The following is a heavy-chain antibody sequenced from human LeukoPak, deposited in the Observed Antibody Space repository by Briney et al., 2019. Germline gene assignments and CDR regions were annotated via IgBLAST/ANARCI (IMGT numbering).Heavy chain of an antibody. CDR3: ARDTPGYGGHDFDY. D-gene: IGHD4-23*01. CDR1: GFTFSTYG. V-gene: IGHV3-30*02. J-gene: IGHJ4*02. Sequence: PAGSMRFSCAASGFTFSTYGMHWVRQAPGKGLEWMTFIQAGGDEKYYAESVKGRFTVSRDNSKNTLYLQMNSLRAEDTAVYYCARDTPGYGGHDFDYWGQRALVSLCS. CDR2: IQAGGDEK.